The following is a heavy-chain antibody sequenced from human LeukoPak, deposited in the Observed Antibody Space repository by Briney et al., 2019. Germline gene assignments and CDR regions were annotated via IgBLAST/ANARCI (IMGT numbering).Heavy chain of an antibody. J-gene: IGHJ6*02. CDR2: INRDGSER. CDR3: ARRNAMDV. CDR1: GFTFSNYW. V-gene: IGHV3-7*03. Sequence: GGSLRLSCAASGFTFSNYWMTWVRQAPGKGLEWVANINRDGSERYYVDSVKGRFTISRDDTKSSLYLQMNSLRAEDTAVYYCARRNAMDVWGQGTTVIVFS.